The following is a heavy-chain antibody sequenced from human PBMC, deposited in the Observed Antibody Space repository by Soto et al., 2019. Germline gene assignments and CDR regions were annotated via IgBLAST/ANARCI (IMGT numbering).Heavy chain of an antibody. V-gene: IGHV7-4-1*01. J-gene: IGHJ4*02. Sequence: QVQLVQSGSESMQPGASVKVSCKGSGYNFNSHSINWLRQAPGQGLEWMGWINPNTGNPTYEQGFTGRFVFSVDTLVSTVYLQIFGRKAGGSAVFYCARDRASGSFDSGGQETLVTVSS. CDR3: ARDRASGSFDS. CDR1: GYNFNSHS. CDR2: INPNTGNP. D-gene: IGHD1-26*01.